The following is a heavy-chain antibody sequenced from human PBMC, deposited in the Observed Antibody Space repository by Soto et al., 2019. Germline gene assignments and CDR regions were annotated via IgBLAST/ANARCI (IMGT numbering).Heavy chain of an antibody. V-gene: IGHV3-11*05. CDR2: ISSSSSYT. CDR1: GFTFSDYY. D-gene: IGHD6-19*01. Sequence: GGSLRLSCAASGFTFSDYYMSWIRQAPGKGLEWVSYISSSSSYTNYADSVKGRFTISRDNAKNSLYLQMNSLRADDTAVYYCAREGGTGAVAGTMDVWGQGTTVTVSS. J-gene: IGHJ6*02. CDR3: AREGGTGAVAGTMDV.